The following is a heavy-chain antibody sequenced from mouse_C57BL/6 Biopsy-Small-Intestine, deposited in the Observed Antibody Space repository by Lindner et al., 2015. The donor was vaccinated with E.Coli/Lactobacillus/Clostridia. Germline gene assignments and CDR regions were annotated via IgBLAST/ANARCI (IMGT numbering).Heavy chain of an antibody. Sequence: VQLQESGAELVRPGTSVKVSCKASGYAFTNYLIEWVKQRPGQGLEWIGVINPGRGGTNYNEKFKGKATLTADKSSSTAYMQLSSLTSEDSAVYFCARGGDYDRFAYWGQGTLVTVSA. CDR3: ARGGDYDRFAY. V-gene: IGHV1-54*01. D-gene: IGHD2-4*01. J-gene: IGHJ3*01. CDR1: GYAFTNYL. CDR2: INPGRGGT.